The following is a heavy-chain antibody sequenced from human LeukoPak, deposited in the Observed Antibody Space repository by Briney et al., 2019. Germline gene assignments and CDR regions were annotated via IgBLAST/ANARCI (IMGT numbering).Heavy chain of an antibody. J-gene: IGHJ6*03. V-gene: IGHV1-69*01. Sequence: SVKVSCKASGGTFSSYAISWVRQAPGQGLEWMGGIIPIFGAANYAQKFQGRVTITADESTSTAYMELSGLRSEDTAVYYCASGSSGWYELYYYYYYMDVWGKGTTVTVSS. CDR1: GGTFSSYA. CDR2: IIPIFGAA. CDR3: ASGSSGWYELYYYYYYMDV. D-gene: IGHD6-19*01.